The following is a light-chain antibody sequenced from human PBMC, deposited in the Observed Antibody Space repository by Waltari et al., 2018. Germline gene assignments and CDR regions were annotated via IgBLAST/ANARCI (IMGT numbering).Light chain of an antibody. CDR3: QQYYSAPYT. V-gene: IGKV4-1*01. CDR1: QSVLYSSNNKNY. Sequence: DIVMTQSPDSLAVSLGERATINCKSSQSVLYSSNNKNYLAWYQQKPGQPPKLLIYWASTRESGVPDQFSGSGSGTDFTLTISSLQDEDVAVYYCQQYYSAPYTFGQGTKLEIK. J-gene: IGKJ2*01. CDR2: WAS.